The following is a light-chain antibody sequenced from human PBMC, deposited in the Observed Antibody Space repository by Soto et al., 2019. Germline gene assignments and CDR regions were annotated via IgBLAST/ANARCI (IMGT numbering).Light chain of an antibody. V-gene: IGLV2-14*01. Sequence: LTQPASVSGSPGQSITTSCTGTSSDVGGYNYVSWYQQHPGKAPKLMIFEVSNRPSGVSIRFSGSKSGNTASLTISGLQAEDEADYYCSSYTSTSALPVFAGGTKVTVL. J-gene: IGLJ3*02. CDR2: EVS. CDR1: SSDVGGYNY. CDR3: SSYTSTSALPV.